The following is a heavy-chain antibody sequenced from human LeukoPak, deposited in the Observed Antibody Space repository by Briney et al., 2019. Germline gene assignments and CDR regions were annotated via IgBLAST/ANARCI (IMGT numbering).Heavy chain of an antibody. CDR2: ITPIFGTA. Sequence: GASVKVSCKASGGTFSSYAISWVRQAPGQGLEWMGGITPIFGTANYAQKFQGRVTITADESTSTAYMELSSLRSEDTAVYYCARAALGYCSSTSCYGLPRYYYYYGMDVWGQGTTVTVSS. V-gene: IGHV1-69*13. CDR3: ARAALGYCSSTSCYGLPRYYYYYGMDV. D-gene: IGHD2-2*01. CDR1: GGTFSSYA. J-gene: IGHJ6*02.